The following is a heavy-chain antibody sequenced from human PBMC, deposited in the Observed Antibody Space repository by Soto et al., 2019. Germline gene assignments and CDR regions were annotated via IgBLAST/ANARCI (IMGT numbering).Heavy chain of an antibody. CDR1: GYTFTGYY. CDR2: INPNSGGT. J-gene: IGHJ4*02. Sequence: ASVKVSCKASGYTFTGYYMHWVRQAPGQGLEWMGWINPNSGGTNYAQKFQGWVTMTRDTSISTAYMELSRLRSDDTAVYYCARAAERGIQLWLYDYWGQGTLVTVS. CDR3: ARAAERGIQLWLYDY. V-gene: IGHV1-2*04. D-gene: IGHD5-18*01.